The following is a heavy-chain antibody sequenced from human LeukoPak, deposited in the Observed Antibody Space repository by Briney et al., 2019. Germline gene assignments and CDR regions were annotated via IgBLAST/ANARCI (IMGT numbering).Heavy chain of an antibody. CDR2: INPNSGDT. CDR1: GCTFTGNY. CDR3: ARANPLYCSSTTCLFDY. Sequence: ASVKVSCKASGCTFTGNYMHWVRQAPGQGFEWVGWINPNSGDTNYAQKFQGRVTMTRDTSISTAHMELSRLRSDDTAVYYCARANPLYCSSTTCLFDYWGQGTLVTVSS. D-gene: IGHD2-2*01. J-gene: IGHJ4*02. V-gene: IGHV1-2*02.